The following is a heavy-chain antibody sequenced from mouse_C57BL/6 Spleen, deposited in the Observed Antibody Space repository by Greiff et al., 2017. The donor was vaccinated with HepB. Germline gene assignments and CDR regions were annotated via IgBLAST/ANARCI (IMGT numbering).Heavy chain of an antibody. CDR2: IDPSDSYT. CDR1: GYTFTSYW. CDR3: ATIYYGYDGPSWFAY. Sequence: QVQLKQPGAELVRPGTSVKLSCKASGYTFTSYWMHWVKQRPGQGLEWIGVIDPSDSYTNYNQKFKGKATLTVDTSSSTAYMQLSSLTSEDSAVYYCATIYYGYDGPSWFAYWGQGTLVTVSA. V-gene: IGHV1-59*01. J-gene: IGHJ3*01. D-gene: IGHD2-2*01.